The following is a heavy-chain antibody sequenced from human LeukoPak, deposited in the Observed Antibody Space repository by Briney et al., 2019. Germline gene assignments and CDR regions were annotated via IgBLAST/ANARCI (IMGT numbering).Heavy chain of an antibody. V-gene: IGHV3-7*01. J-gene: IGHJ3*02. CDR3: ARAYYYDSSGYSYDAFDI. Sequence: GGSLRLSCAASGFTFSSYWMSWVRQAPGKGLEWVANIKQDGSEKYYVDSVKGRFTISRDNAKNSLYLQMNSLRAEDTAVHYCARAYYYDSSGYSYDAFDIWGQGTMVTVSS. D-gene: IGHD3-22*01. CDR2: IKQDGSEK. CDR1: GFTFSSYW.